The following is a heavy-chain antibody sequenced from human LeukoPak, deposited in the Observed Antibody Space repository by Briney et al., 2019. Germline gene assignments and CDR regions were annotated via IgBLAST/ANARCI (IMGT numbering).Heavy chain of an antibody. Sequence: PSETLSLTCTVSGGSISSYYWSWIRQPPGKGLEWIGYIYYSGSTNYNPSLKSRVTISVDTSKNQFSLKLSSVTAADTAVYYCARQRADSSGWYPAWFDPWGQGTLVTVSS. J-gene: IGHJ5*02. CDR1: GGSISSYY. CDR2: IYYSGST. D-gene: IGHD6-19*01. V-gene: IGHV4-59*08. CDR3: ARQRADSSGWYPAWFDP.